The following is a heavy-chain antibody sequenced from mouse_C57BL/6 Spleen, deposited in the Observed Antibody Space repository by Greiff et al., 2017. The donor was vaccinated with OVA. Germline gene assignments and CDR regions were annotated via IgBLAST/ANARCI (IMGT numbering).Heavy chain of an antibody. CDR1: GYTFTSYW. Sequence: QVQLKQPGAELVMPGASVKLSCKASGYTFTSYWMHWVKQRPGQGLAWIGEIDPSDSYTNSHQQLKGKSTLTVDKSSSTAYMQLSSLTSEDSAVYYCARSPLENSEDYWGQGTTLTVSS. J-gene: IGHJ2*01. CDR3: ARSPLENSEDY. V-gene: IGHV1-69*01. CDR2: IDPSDSYT. D-gene: IGHD3-2*02.